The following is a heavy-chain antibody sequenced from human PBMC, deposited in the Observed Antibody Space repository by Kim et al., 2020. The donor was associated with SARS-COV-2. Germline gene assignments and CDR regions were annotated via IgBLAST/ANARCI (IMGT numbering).Heavy chain of an antibody. J-gene: IGHJ5*02. V-gene: IGHV4-59*01. Sequence: SETLSLTCTVSGGSISSYYWSWIRQPPGKGLEWIGYIYYSGSTNYNPSLKSRVTISVDTSKNQFSLKLSSVTAADTAVYYCARDRSTVVTRRGWFDPWGQGTLVTVSS. CDR3: ARDRSTVVTRRGWFDP. CDR1: GGSISSYY. CDR2: IYYSGST. D-gene: IGHD4-17*01.